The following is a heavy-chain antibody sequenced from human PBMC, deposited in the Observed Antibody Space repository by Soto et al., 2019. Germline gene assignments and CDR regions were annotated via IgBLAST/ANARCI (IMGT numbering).Heavy chain of an antibody. D-gene: IGHD6-6*01. CDR3: ARGDGRGSSSYYGMDV. CDR1: GGSISSGGYY. Sequence: PSETLSLTCTVSGGSISSGGYYWSWIRQHPGKGLEWIGYIYDSGISYYNPSLKSRVSIPVDTPKNQFSLKLSSVTAADTAIYYCARGDGRGSSSYYGMDVWGQGTTVTVSS. J-gene: IGHJ6*02. CDR2: IYDSGIS. V-gene: IGHV4-31*03.